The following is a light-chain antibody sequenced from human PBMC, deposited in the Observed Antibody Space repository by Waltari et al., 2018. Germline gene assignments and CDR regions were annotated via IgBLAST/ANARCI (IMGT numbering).Light chain of an antibody. CDR1: QSVSTN. CDR3: QQYNIGAT. J-gene: IGKJ3*01. Sequence: EIVMSQYPVMLSVSPGDSVTLSCRARQSVSTNLAWYQQRPGQAPRLLIDATSTRATGVPARFSGSGSGTEFSLTISSLQSEDRAVYYCQQYNIGATFGPGTKVDIK. CDR2: ATS. V-gene: IGKV3-15*01.